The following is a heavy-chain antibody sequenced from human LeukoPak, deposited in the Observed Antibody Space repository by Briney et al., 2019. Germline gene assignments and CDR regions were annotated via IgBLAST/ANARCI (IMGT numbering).Heavy chain of an antibody. CDR2: ISGSGGST. J-gene: IGHJ4*02. V-gene: IGHV3-23*01. D-gene: IGHD5-24*01. CDR1: GFTFSSYA. CDR3: AKSRLEMATIHYFDY. Sequence: GGSLRLSCAASGFTFSSYAMSWVRQAPGKGLEWVSAISGSGGSTYYADSVMGRFTISRDNSKNTLYLQMNSLRAEDTAVYYCAKSRLEMATIHYFDYWGQGTLVTVSS.